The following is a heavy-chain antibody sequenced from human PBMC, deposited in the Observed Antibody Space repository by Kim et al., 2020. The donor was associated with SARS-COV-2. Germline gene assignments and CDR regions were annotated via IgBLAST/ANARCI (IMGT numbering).Heavy chain of an antibody. V-gene: IGHV3-23*01. Sequence: KGRFTISRDNSKNTLYLQMNSLRAEDTAVYYCAKDVSGSGSYYNGNPFDYWGQGTLVTVSS. D-gene: IGHD3-10*01. J-gene: IGHJ4*02. CDR3: AKDVSGSGSYYNGNPFDY.